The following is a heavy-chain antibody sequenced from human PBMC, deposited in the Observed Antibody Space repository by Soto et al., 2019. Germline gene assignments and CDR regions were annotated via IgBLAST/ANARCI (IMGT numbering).Heavy chain of an antibody. CDR2: IYPGDSDT. V-gene: IGHV5-51*01. CDR1: AYRFTTYW. J-gene: IGHJ4*02. Sequence: GESLKISCKGSAYRFTTYWIGWVRQMPGKGLEWMGIIYPGDSDTRYSPSFQGQVTISADKSISTAYLQWSSLKASDTAMYYCARAAAGAPRYFDYWGQGTLVTVS. D-gene: IGHD6-13*01. CDR3: ARAAAGAPRYFDY.